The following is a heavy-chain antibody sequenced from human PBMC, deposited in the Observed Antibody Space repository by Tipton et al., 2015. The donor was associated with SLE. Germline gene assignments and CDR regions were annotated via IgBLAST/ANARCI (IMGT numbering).Heavy chain of an antibody. Sequence: LRLSCAVSGGSISSGGYSWSWIRQPPGKGLEWIGYIYHSGSTYYNPSLKSRVTISVDRSKNQFSLKLSSVTAADTAVYYCARDSSGLGDYFDYWGQGPLVPVSS. CDR1: GGSISSGGYS. J-gene: IGHJ4*02. V-gene: IGHV4-30-2*01. CDR2: IYHSGST. D-gene: IGHD3-22*01. CDR3: ARDSSGLGDYFDY.